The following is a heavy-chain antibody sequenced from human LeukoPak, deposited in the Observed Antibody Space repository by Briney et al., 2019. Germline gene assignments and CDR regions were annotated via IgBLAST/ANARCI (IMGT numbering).Heavy chain of an antibody. D-gene: IGHD3-16*01. CDR3: ARARLRLPLLGAFDI. Sequence: SETLSLTCAVYGGSFSGYYWSWIRQPPGKGLEWIGEINHSGSTNYNPSLKSRVTISVDTSKNQFSLKLSSVTAADTAVYYCARARLRLPLLGAFDIWGQGTMVTVSS. CDR2: INHSGST. J-gene: IGHJ3*02. CDR1: GGSFSGYY. V-gene: IGHV4-34*01.